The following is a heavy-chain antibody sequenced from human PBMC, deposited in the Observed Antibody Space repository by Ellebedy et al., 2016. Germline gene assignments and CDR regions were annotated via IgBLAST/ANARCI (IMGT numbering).Heavy chain of an antibody. J-gene: IGHJ4*02. CDR3: ARSRMVAAGTGAY. CDR1: GASFSGYD. Sequence: SETLSLSXAVYGASFSGYDCSWTRQLPGKGLEWIGEIDHTGSTNYNPSLKSRVTVSVDTSKNQFSLRLSSVTAADTAVYYCARSRMVAAGTGAYWGQGTLVTVSS. V-gene: IGHV4-34*01. D-gene: IGHD6-13*01. CDR2: IDHTGST.